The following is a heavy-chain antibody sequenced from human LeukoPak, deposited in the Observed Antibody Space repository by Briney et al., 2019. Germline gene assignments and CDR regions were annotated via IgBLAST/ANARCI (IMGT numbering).Heavy chain of an antibody. J-gene: IGHJ5*02. Sequence: SETLSLTCTVSGGSFSSDSYYWSWIRQPAGKGLEWIGYIYYTGSTNYNPSLKSRVTILVDTSKNQFSLKLSSVTAADTAVYYCARAYCSGGSCYSSRGMFDPWGQGTLVTVSS. CDR2: IYYTGST. CDR3: ARAYCSGGSCYSSRGMFDP. CDR1: GGSFSSDSYY. V-gene: IGHV4-61*10. D-gene: IGHD2-15*01.